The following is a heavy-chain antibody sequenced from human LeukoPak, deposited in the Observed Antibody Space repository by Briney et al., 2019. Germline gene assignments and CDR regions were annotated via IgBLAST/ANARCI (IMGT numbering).Heavy chain of an antibody. D-gene: IGHD3-10*01. CDR3: AREVTMVRGAAFRY. CDR2: INWNGGST. Sequence: GGSLRLSCAASGFTFDDYGMSWVRQAPGKGLEWVSGINWNGGSTGYADSVKGRFTISRDNAKNSLYLQMNSLRAEDTALYYCAREVTMVRGAAFRYWGQGTLVTVSS. CDR1: GFTFDDYG. V-gene: IGHV3-20*04. J-gene: IGHJ4*02.